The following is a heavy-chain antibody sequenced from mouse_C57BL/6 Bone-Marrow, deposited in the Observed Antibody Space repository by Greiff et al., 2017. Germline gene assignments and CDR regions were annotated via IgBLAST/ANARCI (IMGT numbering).Heavy chain of an antibody. V-gene: IGHV1-81*01. Sequence: ESGAELARPGASVKLSCKASGYTFTSYGISWVKQRTGQGLEWIGEIYPSSGNTYYNEKFKGKDTLTADKSSSTAYMGIRSLTSEDSAVYFCGSSNWDGFYYFDDWGQGTTLTVSS. CDR2: IYPSSGNT. D-gene: IGHD4-1*01. CDR1: GYTFTSYG. CDR3: GSSNWDGFYYFDD. J-gene: IGHJ2*01.